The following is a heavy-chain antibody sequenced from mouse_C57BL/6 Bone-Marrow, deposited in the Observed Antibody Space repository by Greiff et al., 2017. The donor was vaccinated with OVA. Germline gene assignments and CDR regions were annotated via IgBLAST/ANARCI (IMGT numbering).Heavy chain of an antibody. CDR2: IDPSDSYT. D-gene: IGHD2-1*01. J-gene: IGHJ2*01. CDR1: GYTFTSYW. Sequence: VQLQQPGAELVKPGASVKLSCKASGYTFTSYWMQWVKQRPGQGLEWIGEIDPSDSYTNYNQKFKGKATLTVDTSSSTAYMQLSSLTSEDSAVYYCARVGNPDDWGQGTTLTVSS. CDR3: ARVGNPDD. V-gene: IGHV1-50*01.